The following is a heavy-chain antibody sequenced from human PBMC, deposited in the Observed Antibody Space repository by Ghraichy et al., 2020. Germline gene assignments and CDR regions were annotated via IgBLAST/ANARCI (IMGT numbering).Heavy chain of an antibody. CDR3: APRGSAFWFDP. D-gene: IGHD1-26*01. J-gene: IGHJ5*02. CDR2: ISGSGYST. Sequence: GESLNISCVATGFTFSSDAMSWVRQAPGKGLEWVSLISGSGYSTYYADSVKGRFTISRDNSKNTLYLQMNSLRAEVTAVYYCAPRGSAFWFDPWGQGTLVTVSS. V-gene: IGHV3-23*01. CDR1: GFTFSSDA.